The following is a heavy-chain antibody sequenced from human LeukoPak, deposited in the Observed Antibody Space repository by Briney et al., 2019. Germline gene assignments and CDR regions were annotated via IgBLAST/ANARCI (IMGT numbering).Heavy chain of an antibody. V-gene: IGHV1-69*13. CDR2: IIPNFGTA. Sequence: SVKVSCKASGGTFSSYAISWVRQAPGQGLEGMGGIIPNFGTANYAQKFQGRVTITADESTSTAYMELSSLRSEDTAVYYCASVKYYYDSSGYYPHAFDIWGQGTMVTVSS. CDR1: GGTFSSYA. J-gene: IGHJ3*02. CDR3: ASVKYYYDSSGYYPHAFDI. D-gene: IGHD3-22*01.